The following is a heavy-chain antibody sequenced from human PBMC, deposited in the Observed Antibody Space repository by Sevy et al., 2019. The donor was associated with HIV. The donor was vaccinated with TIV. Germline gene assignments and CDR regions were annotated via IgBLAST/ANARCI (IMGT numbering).Heavy chain of an antibody. Sequence: ASVKVSCKASGYTFTSYGISWVRQAPGQGLEWMGWINAYNGNTNYAQKLQGRVTMTTDTSTSTAYMELRSLRSDDTAVYYCAKSPYYYYYMDVWGKGTTVTVSS. CDR2: INAYNGNT. CDR3: AKSPYYYYYMDV. J-gene: IGHJ6*03. CDR1: GYTFTSYG. V-gene: IGHV1-18*04.